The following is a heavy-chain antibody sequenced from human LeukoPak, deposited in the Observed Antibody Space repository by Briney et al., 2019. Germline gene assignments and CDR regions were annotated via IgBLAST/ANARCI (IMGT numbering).Heavy chain of an antibody. D-gene: IGHD3-22*01. V-gene: IGHV4-59*01. CDR2: IYYSGST. CDR3: ARGGSGYYSYYYYGMDV. Sequence: SETLSLTCAVSGGSISSYYWSWIRQPPGKGLEWIWYIYYSGSTNYNPSLKSRVTISVDTSKNQFSLKLSSVTAADTAVYYCARGGSGYYSYYYYGMDVWGQGTTVTVSS. J-gene: IGHJ6*02. CDR1: GGSISSYY.